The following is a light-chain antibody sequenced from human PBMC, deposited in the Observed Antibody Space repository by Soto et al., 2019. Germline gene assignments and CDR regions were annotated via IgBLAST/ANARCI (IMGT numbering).Light chain of an antibody. J-gene: IGLJ1*01. CDR3: SSYTSSSTLYV. CDR1: SSDVGGYTY. V-gene: IGLV2-14*01. CDR2: EVN. Sequence: QSLLTQPASVSGSPRQSITISCTGASSDVGGYTYVSWYQQHPGKAPKLMIYEVNNRPSGVSNRFSGSKSGNTASLTISGLQDEDEADYYCSSYTSSSTLYVFGTGTKVTVL.